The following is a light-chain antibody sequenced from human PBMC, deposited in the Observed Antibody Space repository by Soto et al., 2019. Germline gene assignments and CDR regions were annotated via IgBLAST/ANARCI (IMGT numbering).Light chain of an antibody. CDR2: RDN. J-gene: IGLJ3*02. CDR3: AAWNDRPYLWV. V-gene: IGLV1-44*01. Sequence: VVTQPPSASGTPGQRVSISCSGSSSNIGSNAVHWYQQFPGTAPRLLIYRDNQRPSGVPDRFSGSKSGTSASLVISGLQSEDEADYYCAAWNDRPYLWVFGGGTKLTVL. CDR1: SSNIGSNA.